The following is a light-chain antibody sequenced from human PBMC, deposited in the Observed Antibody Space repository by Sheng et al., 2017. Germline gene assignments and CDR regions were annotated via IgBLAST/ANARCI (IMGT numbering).Light chain of an antibody. CDR1: HGIGDG. J-gene: IGKJ4*01. V-gene: IGKV1-16*01. Sequence: DIQMTQSPPSVSASIGHRVTITCRASHGIGDGLAWFQQRPGQAPKCLIGGASNLQSGVPSRFSGSGFGTDFTLTISSLQPEDFATYYCQQYAGYPFTFGRGTMVEIK. CDR2: GAS. CDR3: QQYAGYPFT.